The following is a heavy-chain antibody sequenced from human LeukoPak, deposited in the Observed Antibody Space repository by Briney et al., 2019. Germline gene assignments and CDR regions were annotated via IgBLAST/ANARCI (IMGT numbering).Heavy chain of an antibody. D-gene: IGHD1-1*01. J-gene: IGHJ3*02. V-gene: IGHV3-23*01. CDR2: ISGTGGST. CDR3: AKSLFTSATGTGRAFDI. CDR1: GFTFSSYA. Sequence: GGSLRLSCAASGFTFSSYAMSWVRQAPGKGLEWVSAISGTGGSTYYADSVKGRLTISRDNSKNTLYLQMTGLSADDTAVYYCAKSLFTSATGTGRAFDIWGQGTMVTVSS.